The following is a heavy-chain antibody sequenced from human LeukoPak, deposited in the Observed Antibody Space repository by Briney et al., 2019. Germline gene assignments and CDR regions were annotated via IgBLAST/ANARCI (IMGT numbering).Heavy chain of an antibody. V-gene: IGHV1-2*02. J-gene: IGHJ4*02. Sequence: ASVKVSCKASGYTFTGYYMHWVRQAPGQGLEWMGWINPNSGGTNYAQKFQGRVTMTRDTSISTAYMELSRLRSDDTAVYYCARQKSYSSGWYHYWGQGTPVTVSS. D-gene: IGHD6-19*01. CDR2: INPNSGGT. CDR1: GYTFTGYY. CDR3: ARQKSYSSGWYHY.